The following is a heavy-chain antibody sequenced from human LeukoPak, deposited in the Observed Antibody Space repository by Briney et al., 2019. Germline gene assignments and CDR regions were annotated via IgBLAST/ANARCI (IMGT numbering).Heavy chain of an antibody. CDR1: GFTFSSHS. Sequence: GGSLRLSCAASGFTFSSHSMNWVRQAPGKGLEWVSYISSSSTIHYADSVKGRFTISRDNAKNSLYLQMNSLRAEDTAVYYCARDENGGSFDWGQGTLVTVSS. D-gene: IGHD1-26*01. V-gene: IGHV3-48*01. J-gene: IGHJ4*02. CDR2: ISSSSTI. CDR3: ARDENGGSFD.